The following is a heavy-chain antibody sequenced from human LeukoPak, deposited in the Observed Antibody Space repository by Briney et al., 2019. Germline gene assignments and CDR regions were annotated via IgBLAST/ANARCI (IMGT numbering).Heavy chain of an antibody. Sequence: SETLSLTCTVSGASIISTSYYWGWIRQPPGERPERIGNIYYSGTSHYNPSLKSRGTISVPPSKNQVSLKLTSATAADTAVYYCARILILSTGWTPFDYWGQGAVVTVSS. CDR3: ARILILSTGWTPFDY. CDR2: IYYSGTS. J-gene: IGHJ4*02. CDR1: GASIISTSYY. V-gene: IGHV4-39*01. D-gene: IGHD3/OR15-3a*01.